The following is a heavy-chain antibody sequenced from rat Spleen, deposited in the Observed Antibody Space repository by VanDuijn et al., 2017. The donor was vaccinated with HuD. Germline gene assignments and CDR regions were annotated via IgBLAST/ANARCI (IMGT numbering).Heavy chain of an antibody. J-gene: IGHJ4*01. CDR2: IRHDGSST. V-gene: IGHV5-29*01. CDR1: GFTFSDYY. CDR3: ARPGITSYVMDA. D-gene: IGHD1-4*01. Sequence: EVQLVESDGGLVQPGRSLKLSCAASGFTFSDYYMAWVRQAPTKGLEWVATIRHDGSSTYYRDSVKGRFTISRDNAKSTLYLQMNSLTSEDTATYYCARPGITSYVMDAWGQGASVTVSS.